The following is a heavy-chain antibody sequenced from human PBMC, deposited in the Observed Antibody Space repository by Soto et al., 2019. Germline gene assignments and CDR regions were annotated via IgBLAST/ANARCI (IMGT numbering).Heavy chain of an antibody. CDR3: ARVGYYDSSGTTNYFDY. Sequence: PSETLSLTCTVSDGSISSGGYYWSWIRQHPGKGLEWIGYIYYSGSTYYNPSLKSRVTISVDTSKNQFSLKLSSVTAADTAVYYCARVGYYDSSGTTNYFDYWGQGTLVTVSS. V-gene: IGHV4-31*03. J-gene: IGHJ4*02. D-gene: IGHD3-22*01. CDR1: DGSISSGGYY. CDR2: IYYSGST.